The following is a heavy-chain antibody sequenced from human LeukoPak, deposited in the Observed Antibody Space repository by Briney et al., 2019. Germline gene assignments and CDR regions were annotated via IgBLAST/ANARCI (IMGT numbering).Heavy chain of an antibody. Sequence: PGGSLRLSCAASGFTFSSYAMHWVRQAPGKGLEWVAVISYDGSNKYYADSVKGRFTISRDNSKNTLYLQMNSLRAEDTAVYYCARRPYSNSWHYFDYWGQGTLVTVSS. CDR3: ARRPYSNSWHYFDY. D-gene: IGHD6-13*01. V-gene: IGHV3-30-3*01. J-gene: IGHJ4*02. CDR2: ISYDGSNK. CDR1: GFTFSSYA.